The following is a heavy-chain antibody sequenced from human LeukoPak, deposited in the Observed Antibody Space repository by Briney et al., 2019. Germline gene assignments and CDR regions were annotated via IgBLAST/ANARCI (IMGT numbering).Heavy chain of an antibody. CDR1: GFTFDDYA. CDR2: ISWNSGSI. V-gene: IGHV3-9*01. Sequence: GRSLRLSCAASGFTFDDYAMHWVRQAPGKGLEWVSGISWNSGSIGYADSVKGRFTISRDNAMNSLYLQMNSLRAEDTALYYCAKATEYCSSTSCYYYFDYWGQGTLVTVSS. CDR3: AKATEYCSSTSCYYYFDY. D-gene: IGHD2-2*01. J-gene: IGHJ4*02.